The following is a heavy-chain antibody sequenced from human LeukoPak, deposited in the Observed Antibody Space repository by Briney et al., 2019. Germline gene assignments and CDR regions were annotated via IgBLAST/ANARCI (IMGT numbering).Heavy chain of an antibody. CDR1: GGSFSGYY. V-gene: IGHV4-34*01. Sequence: SETLSLTCAVYGGSFSGYYWSWIRQPPGKGLEWIGEINHSGSTNYNPSLKSRVTISVDTSKNQFSLKLSSVTAADTAVYYCARGEYCSGGSCYSKRLFDYWGQGTLVTVSS. CDR2: INHSGST. D-gene: IGHD2-15*01. CDR3: ARGEYCSGGSCYSKRLFDY. J-gene: IGHJ4*02.